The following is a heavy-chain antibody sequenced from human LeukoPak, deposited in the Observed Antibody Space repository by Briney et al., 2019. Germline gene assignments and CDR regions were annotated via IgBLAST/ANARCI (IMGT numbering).Heavy chain of an antibody. Sequence: SETLSLTCTVSSGSISSYDYYWTWIRQHPGKGLEWIGYIYHSGTTYYNPSLKSRATISVDTSENQFSLRLTSVTAADSAMYYCARYSGSYRFFDYWGQGTLVTVSS. CDR1: SGSISSYDYY. D-gene: IGHD1-26*01. CDR2: IYHSGTT. J-gene: IGHJ4*02. V-gene: IGHV4-31*03. CDR3: ARYSGSYRFFDY.